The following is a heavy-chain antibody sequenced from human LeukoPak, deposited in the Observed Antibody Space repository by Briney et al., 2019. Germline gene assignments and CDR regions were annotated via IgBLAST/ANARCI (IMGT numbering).Heavy chain of an antibody. J-gene: IGHJ4*02. D-gene: IGHD3-10*01. CDR2: MFYTGNI. Sequence: KPSEPLSLNCSVPDGSITNYYWSWTRQTPGRGLEWIGYMFYTGNINYNPSLKSRVSISIDTSRNRFSLRLTSVTAADTAVYYCATSSRPLWFGEFAYWGRGILVTVSS. V-gene: IGHV4-59*01. CDR1: DGSITNYY. CDR3: ATSSRPLWFGEFAY.